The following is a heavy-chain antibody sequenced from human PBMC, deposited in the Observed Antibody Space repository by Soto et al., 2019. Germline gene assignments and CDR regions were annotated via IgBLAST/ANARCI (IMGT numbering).Heavy chain of an antibody. J-gene: IGHJ4*02. Sequence: GGSLRLSCAASGFTFSSYGMHWVRQAPGKGLEWVAVIWYDGSNKYYADSVKGRFTISRDNSKNTLYLQMNSLRAEDTAVYYCARGGYGGNNPFSYWGQGTLVTVSS. V-gene: IGHV3-33*01. CDR3: ARGGYGGNNPFSY. D-gene: IGHD4-17*01. CDR1: GFTFSSYG. CDR2: IWYDGSNK.